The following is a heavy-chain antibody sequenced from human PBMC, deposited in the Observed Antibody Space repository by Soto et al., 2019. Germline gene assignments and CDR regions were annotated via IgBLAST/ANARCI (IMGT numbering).Heavy chain of an antibody. J-gene: IGHJ4*02. V-gene: IGHV3-15*01. Sequence: GGSLRLSCAASGFTFSNAWMSWVRQAPGKGLEWVGRIKSKTDGGTTDYAAPVKGRFAISRDDSKNTLYLQMNSLKTEDTAVYYCTTGALREWYYFDYWGQGTLVTV. CDR1: GFTFSNAW. CDR3: TTGALREWYYFDY. D-gene: IGHD2-8*01. CDR2: IKSKTDGGTT.